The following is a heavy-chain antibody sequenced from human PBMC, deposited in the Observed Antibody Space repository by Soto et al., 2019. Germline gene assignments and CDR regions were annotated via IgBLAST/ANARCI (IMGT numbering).Heavy chain of an antibody. CDR1: GGTFSSYA. CDR2: IIPIFGTA. J-gene: IGHJ4*02. Sequence: ASVKVSCKASGGTFSSYAISWVRHAPGQGLEWMGGIIPIFGTANYAQKFQGRVTITADESTSTAYMELSSLRSEDTAVYYCARIIVGYSYGYDYWGQGTLVTVSS. D-gene: IGHD5-18*01. V-gene: IGHV1-69*13. CDR3: ARIIVGYSYGYDY.